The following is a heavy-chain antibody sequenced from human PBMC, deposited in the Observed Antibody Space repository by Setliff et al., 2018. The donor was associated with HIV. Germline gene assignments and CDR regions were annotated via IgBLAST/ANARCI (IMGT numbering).Heavy chain of an antibody. D-gene: IGHD3-10*01. CDR2: INPGGGNT. CDR3: ARGLRGVVKGRYYYMDV. Sequence: ASVKVSCKASGYTFTGYYMHLVRRAPGQGLEWLAVINPGGGNTNYAQKFQGRVTVPRDTSTSTVYMELSSLTSDDTAVYYCARGLRGVVKGRYYYMDVWGKGTTVTVSS. CDR1: GYTFTGYY. J-gene: IGHJ6*03. V-gene: IGHV1-46*01.